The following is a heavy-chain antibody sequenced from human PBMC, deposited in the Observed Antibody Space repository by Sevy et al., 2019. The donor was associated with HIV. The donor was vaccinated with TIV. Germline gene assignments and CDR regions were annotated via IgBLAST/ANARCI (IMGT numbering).Heavy chain of an antibody. Sequence: SETLSLTCTVSGGSITSLYWNWIRQPPGKGLEWIANIYYNGHINYNPSLKSRVTLSLDTSKNQFSLSLRSVTAADTAMYYCAGENAWGRGYSWGQGTLVTVSS. V-gene: IGHV4-59*08. J-gene: IGHJ4*02. CDR3: AGENAWGRGYS. CDR2: IYYNGHI. D-gene: IGHD1-26*01. CDR1: GGSITSLY.